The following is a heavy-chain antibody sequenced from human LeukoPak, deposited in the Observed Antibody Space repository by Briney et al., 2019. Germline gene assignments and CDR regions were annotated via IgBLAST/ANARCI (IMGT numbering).Heavy chain of an antibody. J-gene: IGHJ6*03. V-gene: IGHV3-53*01. D-gene: IGHD1-14*01. CDR1: GFTVSSNY. Sequence: PGGSLRLSCAASGFTVSSNYMSWVRQAPGKGLEWVSVIHSGGSTYYADAVKGRFTISRDNSKNTLYLQMNSLRAEDTAIYYCARSFWWNHGGYYMDVWGKGTTVTVSS. CDR2: IHSGGST. CDR3: ARSFWWNHGGYYMDV.